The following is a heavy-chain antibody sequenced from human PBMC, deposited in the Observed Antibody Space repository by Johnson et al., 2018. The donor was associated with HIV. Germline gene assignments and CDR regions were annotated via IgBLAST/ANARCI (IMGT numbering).Heavy chain of an antibody. V-gene: IGHV3-30*02. CDR1: GFTFSSYG. D-gene: IGHD5-18*01. CDR2: IRYDGSNT. CDR3: AKDEGYGKFDAFDI. J-gene: IGHJ3*02. Sequence: MQLVESGGGLIQPGGSLRLSCAASGFTFSSYGMHWVRQAPGKGLEWVAFIRYDGSNTYYADSVKGRFTISRDNSKNTLYLQMNSLRAEDTAVFYCAKDEGYGKFDAFDIWGQGTMVTVSS.